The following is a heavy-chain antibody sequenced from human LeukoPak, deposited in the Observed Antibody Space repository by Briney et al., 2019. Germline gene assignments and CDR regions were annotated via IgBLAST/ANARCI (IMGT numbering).Heavy chain of an antibody. CDR1: GFTFNNYA. V-gene: IGHV3-23*01. D-gene: IGHD3-10*01. Sequence: GSLRLSCAASGFTFNNYAMTWVRQSPGKGLEWVSAITGSGDSTYYADSVKGRFTISRDNSKNTLYLQMNSLRAEDTAVYYCAKVDRITMVRGVIDYMDVWGKGTTVTVSS. J-gene: IGHJ6*03. CDR2: ITGSGDST. CDR3: AKVDRITMVRGVIDYMDV.